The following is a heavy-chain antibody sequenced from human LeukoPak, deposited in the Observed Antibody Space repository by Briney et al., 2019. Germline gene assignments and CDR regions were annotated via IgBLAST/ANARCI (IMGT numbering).Heavy chain of an antibody. V-gene: IGHV4-31*03. CDR2: IYYSGST. J-gene: IGHJ6*02. CDR3: ARAPSPLYYYGMDV. CDR1: GGSISSGGYY. Sequence: PSETLSLTCTVSGGSISSGGYYWSWIRQHPGKGLEWIGYIYYSGSTYYNPSLKSRVTISVDTSKNRFSLKLSSVTAADTAVYYCARAPSPLYYYGMDVWGQGTTVTVSS.